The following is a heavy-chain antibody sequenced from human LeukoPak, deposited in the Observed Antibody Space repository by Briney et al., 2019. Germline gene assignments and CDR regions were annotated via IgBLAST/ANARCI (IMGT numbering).Heavy chain of an antibody. V-gene: IGHV1-69*13. CDR1: GGTFSSYA. J-gene: IGHJ4*02. D-gene: IGHD5-18*01. Sequence: SVKVSCKASGGTFSSYAISWVRQAPGQGLEWMGGIIPIFGTANYAQKFQGRVTITADESTSIAYMELSSLRSEDTAVYYCARDKRGYSYGYHYWGQGTLVTVSS. CDR2: IIPIFGTA. CDR3: ARDKRGYSYGYHY.